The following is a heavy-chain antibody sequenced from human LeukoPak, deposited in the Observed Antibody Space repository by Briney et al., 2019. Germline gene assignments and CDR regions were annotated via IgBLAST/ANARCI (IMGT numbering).Heavy chain of an antibody. CDR2: ISGSGGST. CDR3: AKSTRVGATRSPIDY. Sequence: GGSLRLSCAASGFTFSSYAMSWVRQAPGKGLEWVSAISGSGGSTYYADSVKGRFTFSRDNSKNTLYLQMNSLRAEDTAVYYCAKSTRVGATRSPIDYWGQGTLVTVSS. D-gene: IGHD1-26*01. CDR1: GFTFSSYA. J-gene: IGHJ4*02. V-gene: IGHV3-23*01.